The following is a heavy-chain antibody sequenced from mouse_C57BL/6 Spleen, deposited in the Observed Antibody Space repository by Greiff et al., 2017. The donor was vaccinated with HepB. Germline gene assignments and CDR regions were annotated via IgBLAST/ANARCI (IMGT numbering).Heavy chain of an antibody. J-gene: IGHJ2*01. D-gene: IGHD3-1*01. Sequence: QVQLQQPGAELVRPGSSVKLSCKASGYTFTSYWMHWVKQRPIQGLEWIGNIDPSDSETNYNQKFKDKATMTVDKSSSTAYMQLSSLTSEDSAVYYCAGGALDYWGQGTTLTVSS. CDR1: GYTFTSYW. CDR3: AGGALDY. CDR2: IDPSDSET. V-gene: IGHV1-52*01.